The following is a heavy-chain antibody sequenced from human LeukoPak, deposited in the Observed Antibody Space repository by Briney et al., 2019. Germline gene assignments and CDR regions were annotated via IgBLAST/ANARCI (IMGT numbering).Heavy chain of an antibody. CDR2: INHSGST. V-gene: IGHV4-34*01. Sequence: SETLSLTCAVYGGSFSGYYWSWIRQPPGKGLEWIGEINHSGSTNYNPSLKSRVTISVDTSKNQFSLKLSSVTAADTAVYYCAREGDSSSWYPFYFDYGAREPWSPSPQ. CDR3: AREGDSSSWYPFYFDY. CDR1: GGSFSGYY. J-gene: IGHJ4*02. D-gene: IGHD6-13*01.